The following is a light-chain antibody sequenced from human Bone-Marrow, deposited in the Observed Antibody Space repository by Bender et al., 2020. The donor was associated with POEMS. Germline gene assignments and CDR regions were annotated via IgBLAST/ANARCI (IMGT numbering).Light chain of an antibody. Sequence: QSVLTQPASASGTPGQRITISCSGGSSTIGSNYVYWYQHLPGAAPKLLIYTNNQRPSGVPDRFSGSKSGTSASLAISGLRSEDEADYYCVSWDDSVNAYVFGTGTKVTV. CDR3: VSWDDSVNAYV. V-gene: IGLV1-47*02. J-gene: IGLJ1*01. CDR2: TNN. CDR1: SSTIGSNY.